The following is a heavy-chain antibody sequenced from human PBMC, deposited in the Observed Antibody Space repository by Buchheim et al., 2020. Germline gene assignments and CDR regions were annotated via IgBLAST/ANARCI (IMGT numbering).Heavy chain of an antibody. CDR3: AREVPDWNDVRLSWLLDY. CDR2: IIPTFGTA. CDR1: GGTFSSYA. Sequence: QVQLVQSGAEVKKPGSSVKVSCKASGGTFSSYAISWVRQAPGQGLEWMGGIIPTFGTANYAQKFQGRVTITADKSTSTAYMELSSLRSEDTAVYYCAREVPDWNDVRLSWLLDYWGQGTL. D-gene: IGHD1-1*01. V-gene: IGHV1-69*06. J-gene: IGHJ4*02.